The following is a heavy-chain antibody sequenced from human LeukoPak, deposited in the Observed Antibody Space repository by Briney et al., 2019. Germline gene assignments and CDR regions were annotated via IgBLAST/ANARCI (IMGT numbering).Heavy chain of an antibody. Sequence: GASVKVSCTASGGTFSSYAISWVRQAPGQGLEWMGGIIPIFGTANYAQKFQGRVTITADESTSTAYMELSSLRSEDTAVYYCASGRRKHSGYDSDYYYYGMDVWGQGTTVTVSS. D-gene: IGHD5-12*01. CDR3: ASGRRKHSGYDSDYYYYGMDV. CDR1: GGTFSSYA. J-gene: IGHJ6*02. V-gene: IGHV1-69*13. CDR2: IIPIFGTA.